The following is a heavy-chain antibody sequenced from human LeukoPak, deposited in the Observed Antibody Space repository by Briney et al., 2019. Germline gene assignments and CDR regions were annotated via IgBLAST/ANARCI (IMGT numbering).Heavy chain of an antibody. CDR3: AKSNGYGLVDI. CDR1: GVSISTYY. Sequence: SETLSLTCNVSGVSISTYYWSWIRQAPGKGLERIGYISYSGTTDYNPSLKSRVTIAVDTSKNQISLKVTSVTAADTAVYYCAKSNGYGLVDIWGQGTMVTVSS. J-gene: IGHJ3*02. D-gene: IGHD3-10*01. V-gene: IGHV4-59*12. CDR2: ISYSGTT.